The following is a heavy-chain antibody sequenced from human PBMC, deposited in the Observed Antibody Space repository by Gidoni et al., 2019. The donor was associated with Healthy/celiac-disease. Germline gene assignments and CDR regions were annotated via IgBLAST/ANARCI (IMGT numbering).Heavy chain of an antibody. CDR1: GYTCTSYY. D-gene: IGHD5-12*01. Sequence: QVQLVQSGAEVKKPGASGKVSGKASGYTCTSYYMHWVRQAPGQGLEWMGIINPSGGSTSYAPKFQGRVTMTRDTSTSTVYMELSSLRSEDPAVYYCARGGERWLQLRIDYWGQGTLVTVSS. CDR3: ARGGERWLQLRIDY. V-gene: IGHV1-46*01. CDR2: INPSGGST. J-gene: IGHJ4*02.